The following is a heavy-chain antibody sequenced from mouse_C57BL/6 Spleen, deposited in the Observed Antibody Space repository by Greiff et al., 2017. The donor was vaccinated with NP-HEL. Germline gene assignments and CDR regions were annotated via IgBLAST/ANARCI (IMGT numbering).Heavy chain of an antibody. CDR1: GFTFSDYG. V-gene: IGHV5-17*01. Sequence: EVMLVESGGGLVKPGGSLKLSCAASGFTFSDYGMHWVRQAPEKGLEWVAYISSGSSTIYYADTVKGRFTISRDNAKNTLFLQMTSLRSEDTAMYYCARPFDYYGSSYGFAYWGQGTLVTVSA. CDR3: ARPFDYYGSSYGFAY. J-gene: IGHJ3*01. CDR2: ISSGSSTI. D-gene: IGHD1-1*01.